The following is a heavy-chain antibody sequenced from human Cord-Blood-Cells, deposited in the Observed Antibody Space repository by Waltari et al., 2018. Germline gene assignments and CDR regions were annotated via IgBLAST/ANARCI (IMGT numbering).Heavy chain of an antibody. CDR3: ARVHTHALTFDY. J-gene: IGHJ4*02. CDR2: IYYSGST. D-gene: IGHD7-27*01. CDR1: GGSISSYY. Sequence: QVQLQESGPGLVKPSETLSLTCTVSGGSISSYYWSWIRQPPGKGLEWIGYIYYSGSTNYNPSRKIRVTISVDTSKNQFSLKLSSVTAADTAVYYCARVHTHALTFDYWGQGTLVTVSS. V-gene: IGHV4-59*01.